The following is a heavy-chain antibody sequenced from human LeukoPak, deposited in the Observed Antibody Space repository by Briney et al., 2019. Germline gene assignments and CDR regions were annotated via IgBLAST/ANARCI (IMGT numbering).Heavy chain of an antibody. D-gene: IGHD3-3*01. Sequence: GRSLRLSCAASGFTLSSYAMHWVRQAPGKGLGWVAVISYDGSNKCYADSVKGRFTISRDNSKNTLYLQMNSLRAEDTTVYYCARGESRITIFGVVLTAFEIWGQGTMVTVSS. V-gene: IGHV3-30*01. CDR3: ARGESRITIFGVVLTAFEI. CDR1: GFTLSSYA. J-gene: IGHJ3*02. CDR2: ISYDGSNK.